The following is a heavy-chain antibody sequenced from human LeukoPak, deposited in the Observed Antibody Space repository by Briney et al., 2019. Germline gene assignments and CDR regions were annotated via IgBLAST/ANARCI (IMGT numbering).Heavy chain of an antibody. Sequence: GASVKVSCKAPGYTFTSYDINWVRQATGQGLEWMGWMNPNSGNTGYAQKFQGRVTMTRNTSISTAYMELSSLRSEDTAVYYCATLSSTVTTFIAPWGQGTLVTVSS. J-gene: IGHJ5*02. V-gene: IGHV1-8*01. CDR2: MNPNSGNT. CDR1: GYTFTSYD. D-gene: IGHD4-11*01. CDR3: ATLSSTVTTFIAP.